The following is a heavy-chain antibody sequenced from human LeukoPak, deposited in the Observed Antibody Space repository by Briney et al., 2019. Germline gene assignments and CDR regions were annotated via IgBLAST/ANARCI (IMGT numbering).Heavy chain of an antibody. V-gene: IGHV5-51*01. CDR2: IYPGDSDT. J-gene: IGHJ6*03. CDR3: ARSRAAMPLYYYYYMDV. D-gene: IGHD2-2*01. Sequence: GESLKISCKGSGYSFTSYWIGWVRQMPGKGLEWMGIIYPGDSDTRYSPSFQGQVTISADKSISTAYLQWSSLKASDTAMYYCARSRAAMPLYYYYYMDVWGKGTTVTVSS. CDR1: GYSFTSYW.